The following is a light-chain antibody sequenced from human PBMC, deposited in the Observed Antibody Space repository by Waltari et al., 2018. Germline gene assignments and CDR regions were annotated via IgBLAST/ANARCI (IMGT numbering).Light chain of an antibody. Sequence: QSALTHPRSVSRSPGQSVTISCTGTSSDVGGYNYVSWYQHHPGKAPKLIIYDVSKRPSGVPDRFSGSKSGNTASLTISGLQAEDEADYYCCSYAGSYTFVVFGGGTKVTVL. CDR1: SSDVGGYNY. J-gene: IGLJ2*01. CDR3: CSYAGSYTFVV. V-gene: IGLV2-11*01. CDR2: DVS.